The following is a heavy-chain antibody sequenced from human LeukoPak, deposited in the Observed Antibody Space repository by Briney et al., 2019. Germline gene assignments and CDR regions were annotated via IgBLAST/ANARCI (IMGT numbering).Heavy chain of an antibody. CDR1: GGTFISYA. D-gene: IGHD3-10*01. Sequence: GASVKVSCKASGGTFISYAISWVRQAPGQGLEWMGGVIPIFGTANYAQKFQGRVTLTADESTSTAYTELSSLRSEDTAVYYCARERAYGSGSYLFDYLGQGTLVTVSS. CDR2: VIPIFGTA. V-gene: IGHV1-69*13. J-gene: IGHJ4*02. CDR3: ARERAYGSGSYLFDY.